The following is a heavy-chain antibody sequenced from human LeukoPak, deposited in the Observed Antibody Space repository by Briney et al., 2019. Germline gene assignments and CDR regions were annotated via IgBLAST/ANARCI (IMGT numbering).Heavy chain of an antibody. D-gene: IGHD6-13*01. CDR3: ASLDPAIVAAGTEAFDY. CDR1: GFTFSSYS. V-gene: IGHV3-21*01. Sequence: PGGSLRLSCAASGFTFSSYSMNWVRQAPGKGLEWVSSISSSSSYIYYADSVKGRFTISRDNAKNSLYLQMNSLRAEDTAVYYCASLDPAIVAAGTEAFDYWGQGTLVTVSS. J-gene: IGHJ4*02. CDR2: ISSSSSYI.